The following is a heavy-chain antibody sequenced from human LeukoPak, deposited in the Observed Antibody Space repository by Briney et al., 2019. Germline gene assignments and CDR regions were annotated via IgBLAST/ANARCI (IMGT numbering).Heavy chain of an antibody. CDR2: MNPNSGNT. J-gene: IGHJ3*02. CDR1: GYTFTSYG. CDR3: ASYGDPLHDAFDI. V-gene: IGHV1-8*03. Sequence: ASVKVSCKASGYTFTSYGISWVRQATGQGLEWMGWMNPNSGNTGYAQKFQGRVTITRNTSISTAYMELSSLRSEDTAVYYCASYGDPLHDAFDIWGQGTMVTVSS. D-gene: IGHD3-10*01.